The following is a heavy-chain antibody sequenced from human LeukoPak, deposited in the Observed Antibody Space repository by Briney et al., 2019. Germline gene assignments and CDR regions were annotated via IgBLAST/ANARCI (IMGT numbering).Heavy chain of an antibody. D-gene: IGHD1-26*01. V-gene: IGHV3-21*01. CDR3: ARAGSGTYNLDY. Sequence: GGSLRLSCAASGFTFTNAWMSWVRQAPGKGLEWVSSISSSSVYIYYAHSLKGRFTISRDNAKNSLYLQMNSLRAEDTAVYYCARAGSGTYNLDYWGQGTLVTVSS. CDR1: GFTFTNAW. CDR2: ISSSSVYI. J-gene: IGHJ4*02.